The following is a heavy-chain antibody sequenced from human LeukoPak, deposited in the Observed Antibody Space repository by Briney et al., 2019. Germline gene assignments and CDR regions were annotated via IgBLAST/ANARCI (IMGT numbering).Heavy chain of an antibody. CDR3: AKWGWLRNWLDP. D-gene: IGHD3-16*01. V-gene: IGHV3-30*02. CDR1: GFTFSSYG. Sequence: GGSLRLSCAASGFTFSSYGMHWVRQAPGKGLEWVACIRYDGSNKYYVDSVKGRFTISRDNSKNTLYLHMNSLRAEDTAVYYCAKWGWLRNWLDPWGQGTLVTVSS. J-gene: IGHJ5*02. CDR2: IRYDGSNK.